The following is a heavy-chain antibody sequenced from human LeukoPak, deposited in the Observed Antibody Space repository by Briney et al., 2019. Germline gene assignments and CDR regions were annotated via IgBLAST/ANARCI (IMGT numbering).Heavy chain of an antibody. Sequence: GGSLRLSCAASGFTFSNYGMSWVRQAPGKGLEWVSAISGSGGSIYNADSVKGRFTISRDNAKNSLYLQMNSLRAEDTAVYYCARGEYYDILADINDYWGQGTLVTVSS. CDR2: ISGSGGSI. CDR1: GFTFSNYG. V-gene: IGHV3-23*01. J-gene: IGHJ4*02. D-gene: IGHD3-9*01. CDR3: ARGEYYDILADINDY.